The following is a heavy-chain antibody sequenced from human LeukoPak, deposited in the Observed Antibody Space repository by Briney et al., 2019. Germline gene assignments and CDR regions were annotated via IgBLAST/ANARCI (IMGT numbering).Heavy chain of an antibody. CDR3: AREDWGFDY. D-gene: IGHD7-27*01. CDR1: GFTFSDSY. V-gene: IGHV3-11*01. Sequence: PGGSLRLACAASGFTFSDSYMRSIRQAPGKGREGVSYISRRGGTIYYADHVKGRFTISRDNAKHSLYLQMNSLRAEDTAVYYCAREDWGFDYWGQGTLVTVSS. CDR2: ISRRGGTI. J-gene: IGHJ4*02.